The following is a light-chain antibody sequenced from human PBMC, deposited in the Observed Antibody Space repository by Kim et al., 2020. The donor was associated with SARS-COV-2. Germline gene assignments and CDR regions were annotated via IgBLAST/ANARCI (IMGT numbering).Light chain of an antibody. V-gene: IGKV3-20*01. Sequence: ATASRTPSASHSVNNSAAWQQQDPRPPRLLINGASSSTAASPDSFIGSGSWTDLTLTISRLEPEDVAVYYCQQYGSSPRTFGQGTKVDIK. J-gene: IGKJ1*01. CDR3: QQYGSSPRT. CDR2: GAS. CDR1: HSVNNSA.